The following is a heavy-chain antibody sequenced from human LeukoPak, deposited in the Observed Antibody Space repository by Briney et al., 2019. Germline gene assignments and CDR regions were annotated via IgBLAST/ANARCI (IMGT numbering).Heavy chain of an antibody. V-gene: IGHV3-23*01. D-gene: IGHD5-18*01. CDR2: ISGSGGST. CDR3: ARDPSLSGIQLWAFDY. Sequence: GGSLRLSCAASGFTFSSYAMSWVRQAPGKGLEWVSAISGSGGSTYYADSVKGRFTISRDNSKNTLYLQMNSLRAEDTAVYYCARDPSLSGIQLWAFDYWGQGTLVTVSS. CDR1: GFTFSSYA. J-gene: IGHJ4*02.